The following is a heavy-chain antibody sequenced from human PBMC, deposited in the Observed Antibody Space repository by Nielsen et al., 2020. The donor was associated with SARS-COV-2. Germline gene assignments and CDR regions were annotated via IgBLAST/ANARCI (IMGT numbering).Heavy chain of an antibody. Sequence: ASVKVSCKASGYTFTSYGISWVRQAPGQGLEWMGRINPNSGGTNYAQKFQGRVTMTRDTSISTAYMELSRLRSDDTAVYYCARDERMVRGVIIFWGQGTLVTVSS. D-gene: IGHD3-10*01. CDR1: GYTFTSYG. CDR3: ARDERMVRGVIIF. J-gene: IGHJ4*02. CDR2: INPNSGGT. V-gene: IGHV1-2*06.